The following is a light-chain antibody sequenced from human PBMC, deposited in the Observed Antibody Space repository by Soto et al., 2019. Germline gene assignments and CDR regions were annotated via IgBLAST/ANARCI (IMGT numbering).Light chain of an antibody. V-gene: IGKV3-20*01. CDR1: QSISTN. CDR2: GAS. Sequence: EIVMTQSPATLSVSPGESATLSCRASQSISTNLAWYQQKPGQAPRLLIYGASSRATGIPDRFSGSGSGTDFTLTISRLEPEDFAVYYCQQYGSSPPITFGQGTRLEI. CDR3: QQYGSSPPIT. J-gene: IGKJ5*01.